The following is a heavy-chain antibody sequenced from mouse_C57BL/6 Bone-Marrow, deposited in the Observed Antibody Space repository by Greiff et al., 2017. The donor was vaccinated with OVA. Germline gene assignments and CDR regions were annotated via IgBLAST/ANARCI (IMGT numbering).Heavy chain of an antibody. D-gene: IGHD2-1*01. CDR1: GFSLTSYG. CDR2: IWRGGST. V-gene: IGHV2-5*01. Sequence: VQLQQSGPGLVQPSQILSITCTVSGFSLTSYGLHWVRQSPGKGLEWLGVIWRGGSTDYNAAFMSRLSITKDNSKSQVFFKMNSLQADDTAIYYCAKRYYGNYVYFDVWGTGTTVTVSS. CDR3: AKRYYGNYVYFDV. J-gene: IGHJ1*03.